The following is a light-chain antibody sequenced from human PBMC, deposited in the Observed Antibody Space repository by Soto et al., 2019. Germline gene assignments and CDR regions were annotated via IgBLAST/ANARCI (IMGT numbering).Light chain of an antibody. J-gene: IGLJ1*01. Sequence: QSALTQPASVSGSPGQSITISCTGTSSDVGGYNSVCWYQHHPGKAPKLMIYDVNNRPSGVSNRFSGSKSGNTASLTISGLQSEDEADYYCTSYTNIAAHFFGTGPKLTVL. CDR3: TSYTNIAAHF. CDR1: SSDVGGYNS. V-gene: IGLV2-14*01. CDR2: DVN.